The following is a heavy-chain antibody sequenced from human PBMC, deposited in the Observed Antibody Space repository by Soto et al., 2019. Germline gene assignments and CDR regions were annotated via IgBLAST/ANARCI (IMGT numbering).Heavy chain of an antibody. CDR1: GGSISSYY. V-gene: IGHV4-59*13. J-gene: IGHJ4*02. CDR3: QAGSDYDFWSGYSDY. Sequence: PSETLSLTCTVSGGSISSYYWTWSGQPPGKGLEWIGYIYYSGSTNYNPSLKSRVTISVDTSKNQFSLKLSSVTAADTAVYYCQAGSDYDFWSGYSDYWGQGTLVTGSS. CDR2: IYYSGST. D-gene: IGHD3-3*01.